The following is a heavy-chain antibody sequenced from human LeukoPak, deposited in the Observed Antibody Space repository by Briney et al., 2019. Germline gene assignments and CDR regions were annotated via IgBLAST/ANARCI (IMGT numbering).Heavy chain of an antibody. J-gene: IGHJ6*02. Sequence: SETLSLTCTVSGDSGDSFSSYFWTWLRQPPGKELEWIGFSGSTNYNPSLKSRVTMAIDTSKRHFFLTLSSVTAADTAVYYCARTRRHYGSGRNLTPWPAGLDVWGQGTTVTVS. CDR3: ARTRRHYGSGRNLTPWPAGLDV. V-gene: IGHV4-59*02. D-gene: IGHD3-10*01. CDR1: GDSGDSFSSYF. CDR2: SGST.